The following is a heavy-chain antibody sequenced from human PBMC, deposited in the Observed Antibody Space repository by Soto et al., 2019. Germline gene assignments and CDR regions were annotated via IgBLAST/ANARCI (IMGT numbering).Heavy chain of an antibody. J-gene: IGHJ6*02. V-gene: IGHV4-31*03. D-gene: IGHD5-18*01. CDR2: IYKTGST. CDR1: GGSINSGGHY. CDR3: ARDRIQFSVDV. Sequence: QVQLQESGPGLVKPSQTLSLTCSVSGGSINSGGHYWSWIRQHPGKGLEWIGHIYKTGSTDFNPSLKDRLTISIDTSKNQFSLSLRSVTDAATAVYYCARDRIQFSVDVWGQGTTVTVSS.